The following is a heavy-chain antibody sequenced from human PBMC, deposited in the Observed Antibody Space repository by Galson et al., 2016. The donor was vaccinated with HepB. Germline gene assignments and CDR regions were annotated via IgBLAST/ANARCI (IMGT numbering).Heavy chain of an antibody. V-gene: IGHV3-74*01. J-gene: IGHJ4*02. CDR2: INEDGTVT. CDR1: GFAFSRYW. Sequence: SLRLSCAASGFAFSRYWMHWVRQAPGKGLSWVSRINEDGTVTDYAASVNGRFTIYRDNAKNTLYLQMNSLRAEDTAVYYCAKDLCGSKDRWGRGTLVTVSS. CDR3: AKDLCGSKDR. D-gene: IGHD5-24*01.